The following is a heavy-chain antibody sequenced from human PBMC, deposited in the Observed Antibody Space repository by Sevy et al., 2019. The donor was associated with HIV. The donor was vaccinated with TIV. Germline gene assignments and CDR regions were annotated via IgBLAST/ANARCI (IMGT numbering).Heavy chain of an antibody. CDR1: DGSFSGYY. Sequence: SETLSLTCAVYDGSFSGYYWSWIRQPPGKGLEWIGEINHSGSTNYNPSLKSRVTISVDTSKNQFSLKLSSVTAADTAVYYCARGTYSSGWRGHWFDPWGQGTLVTVSS. CDR2: INHSGST. D-gene: IGHD6-19*01. V-gene: IGHV4-34*01. CDR3: ARGTYSSGWRGHWFDP. J-gene: IGHJ5*02.